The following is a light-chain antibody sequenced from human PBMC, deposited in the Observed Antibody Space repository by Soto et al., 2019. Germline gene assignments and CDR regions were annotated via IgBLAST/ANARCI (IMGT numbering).Light chain of an antibody. V-gene: IGLV2-11*01. J-gene: IGLJ1*01. CDR1: SSDVGANNY. CDR2: DVT. CDR3: CAYAGSYTYV. Sequence: QSALTQPPSVSGSPGQSVTISCTGTSSDVGANNYVSWYQQHPGKVPKNMIYDVTERPSGVPYRFPGSKSGNTASLTISGLHAEDEADYYCCAYAGSYTYVFGTGTKLTVL.